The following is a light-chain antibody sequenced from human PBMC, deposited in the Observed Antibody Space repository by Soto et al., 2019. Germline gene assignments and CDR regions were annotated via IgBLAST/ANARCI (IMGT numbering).Light chain of an antibody. Sequence: DIQMTQSPSFLSASVGDRVTITCRASQGIGSYLAWYQQKPGEAPNLLIYEASNLQAGVPSRFSGSGSGTEFTLTVSSLQPDDFATYYCQQFDGFATFGQGTKVEIK. CDR3: QQFDGFAT. V-gene: IGKV1-9*01. J-gene: IGKJ1*01. CDR1: QGIGSY. CDR2: EAS.